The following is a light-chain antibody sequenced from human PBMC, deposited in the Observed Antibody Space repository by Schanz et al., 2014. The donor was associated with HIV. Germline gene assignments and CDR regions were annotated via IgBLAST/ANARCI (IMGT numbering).Light chain of an antibody. CDR3: QQYGSSPIT. CDR1: QSVSNN. J-gene: IGKJ5*01. V-gene: IGKV3-20*01. Sequence: TVMTQSPATLSVSPGERATLSCTASQSVSNNLAWYQQKLGQAPRLLIYGASSRATGIPGRFSGSGSGTDFTLTISRLEPEDFAVYYCQQYGSSPITFGQGTRLEIK. CDR2: GAS.